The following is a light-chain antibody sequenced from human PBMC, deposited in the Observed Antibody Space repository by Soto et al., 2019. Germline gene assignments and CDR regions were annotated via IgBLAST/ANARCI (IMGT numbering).Light chain of an antibody. CDR2: GNN. V-gene: IGLV1-40*01. CDR3: QSYDSSLSGWV. Sequence: QSVLTQPPSVSGAPGQRVTISSTGSSSNIGAGYDVHWYQQLPGTAPKLLIYGNNNRPSGVPDRFSGSKSATSDSLAITGLQAEDEADYYCQSYDSSLSGWVFGGGTKLTVL. CDR1: SSNIGAGYD. J-gene: IGLJ3*02.